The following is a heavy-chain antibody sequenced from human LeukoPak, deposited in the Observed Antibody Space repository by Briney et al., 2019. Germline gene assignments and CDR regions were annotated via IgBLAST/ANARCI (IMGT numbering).Heavy chain of an antibody. D-gene: IGHD3-10*01. J-gene: IGHJ4*02. CDR1: GFTFSSYA. Sequence: GRSLRLSCAASGFTFSSYAMSWVRQAPGKGLEWVSAISGSGGSTYYADSVKGRFTISRDNSKNTLYLQMNSLRAEDTAVYYCAKKMVRGVILGGFDCWGQGTLVTVSS. CDR2: ISGSGGST. CDR3: AKKMVRGVILGGFDC. V-gene: IGHV3-23*01.